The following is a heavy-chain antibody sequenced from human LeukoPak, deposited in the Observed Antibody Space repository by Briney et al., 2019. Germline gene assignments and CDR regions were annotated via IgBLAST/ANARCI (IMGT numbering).Heavy chain of an antibody. D-gene: IGHD3-9*01. CDR1: GFTFSDYY. CDR3: ARSVGDILTGSHFDY. V-gene: IGHV3-11*01. J-gene: IGHJ4*02. CDR2: ISSSGSTI. Sequence: GGSLRLSCAASGFTFSDYYMSSIRQAPGKGLEWVSYISSSGSTIYYADSVKGRFTISRDNAKNSLYLQMNSLRAEDTAVYYCARSVGDILTGSHFDYWGQGTLVTVSS.